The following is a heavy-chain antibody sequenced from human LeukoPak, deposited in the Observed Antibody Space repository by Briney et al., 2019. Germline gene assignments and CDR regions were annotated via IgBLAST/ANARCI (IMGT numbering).Heavy chain of an antibody. CDR1: GFTFSSYG. CDR3: AKDLSRTVTTSYFDH. Sequence: PGGSLRLSCAASGFTFSSYGMHWVRQAPGKGLEWVAIISYDGSNKYYADSVKGRFTISRDNSKNTLYLQMNSLRAEDTAVYSCAKDLSRTVTTSYFDHWGQGTLVTVSS. D-gene: IGHD4-17*01. CDR2: ISYDGSNK. V-gene: IGHV3-30*18. J-gene: IGHJ4*02.